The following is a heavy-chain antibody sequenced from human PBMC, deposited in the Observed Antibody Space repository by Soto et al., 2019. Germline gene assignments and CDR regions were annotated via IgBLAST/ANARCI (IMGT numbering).Heavy chain of an antibody. CDR3: AREGYKTYYYGMDV. Sequence: QVLLQESGPGLVKPSETLSLTCTVSGGSISDFYWSWIRLPAGKGLEWIGRVYSRGTTYSNPSLKSRVTMSVDTSKNQFFLHVRFVTAADTAVYYCAREGYKTYYYGMDVWGQGTPVTVSS. CDR1: GGSISDFY. J-gene: IGHJ6*02. V-gene: IGHV4-4*07. D-gene: IGHD3-10*01. CDR2: VYSRGTT.